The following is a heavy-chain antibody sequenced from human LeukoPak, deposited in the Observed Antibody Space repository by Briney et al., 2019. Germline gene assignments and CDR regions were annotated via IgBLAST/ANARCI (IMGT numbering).Heavy chain of an antibody. Sequence: GESLKISCKGSGYSFTSYWIGWVRQMPGKGLEWMGIIYPGDSDTRYSPSFQGLVTITADKTTSTAYLQWSSLKASDSAMYYCTRQGQTSYSNDWRNWFDPWGQGTLVSVSS. J-gene: IGHJ5*02. CDR1: GYSFTSYW. CDR3: TRQGQTSYSNDWRNWFDP. V-gene: IGHV5-51*01. D-gene: IGHD6-19*01. CDR2: IYPGDSDT.